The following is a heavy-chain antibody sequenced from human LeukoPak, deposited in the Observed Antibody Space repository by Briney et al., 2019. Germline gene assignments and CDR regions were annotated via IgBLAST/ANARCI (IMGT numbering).Heavy chain of an antibody. V-gene: IGHV1-69*05. CDR3: AREVRITIFGVVITRGKTPGASLWFDP. CDR2: IIPIFGTA. J-gene: IGHJ5*02. D-gene: IGHD3-3*01. CDR1: GGTFSSYA. Sequence: GSSVNVSCKASGGTFSSYAISWVRQAPGQGLEWMGGIIPIFGTANYAQKFQGRATITTDESTSTAYMELSSLRSEDTAVYYRAREVRITIFGVVITRGKTPGASLWFDPWGQGTLVTVSS.